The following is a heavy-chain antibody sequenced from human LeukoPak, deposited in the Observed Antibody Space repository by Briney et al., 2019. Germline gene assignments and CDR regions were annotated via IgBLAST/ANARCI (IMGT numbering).Heavy chain of an antibody. D-gene: IGHD2-21*01. CDR2: IYHSGST. CDR3: ARDRALFIPLDV. J-gene: IGHJ6*04. CDR1: GYSISSDSY. Sequence: SETLSLTCAVSGYSISSDSYWGWIRQPPGKGLEWIGSIYHSGSTYYNPFLKSRVTISVDTSKNQFSLKLSSVTAADTAVYYCARDRALFIPLDVWGKGTTVTVSS. V-gene: IGHV4-38-2*02.